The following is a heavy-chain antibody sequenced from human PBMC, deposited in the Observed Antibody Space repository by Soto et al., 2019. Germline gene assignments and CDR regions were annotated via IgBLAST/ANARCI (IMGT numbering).Heavy chain of an antibody. Sequence: ASVKVSCKASGGTFSSYAISWVRQAPGQGLEWMGGIIPIFGTANYAQKFQGRVTITADESTSTAYMELSSLRSEDTAVYYCARYSNYPDYYYYGMDVWGQGTTVTVSS. D-gene: IGHD4-4*01. CDR2: IIPIFGTA. CDR3: ARYSNYPDYYYYGMDV. J-gene: IGHJ6*02. CDR1: GGTFSSYA. V-gene: IGHV1-69*13.